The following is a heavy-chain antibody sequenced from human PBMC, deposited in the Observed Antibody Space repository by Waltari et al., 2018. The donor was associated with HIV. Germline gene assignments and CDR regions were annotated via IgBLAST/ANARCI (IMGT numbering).Heavy chain of an antibody. D-gene: IGHD1-26*01. V-gene: IGHV4-31*03. J-gene: IGHJ4*02. CDR2: IYYSGSP. CDR3: AREKSTIVGFDY. CDR1: GGSISSGGYY. Sequence: QVQLQESGPGLVKPSQTLSLTCTVSGGSISSGGYYWSWIRQHPGKGLEWIGYIYYSGSPVYNPSLKSRVTISVDTSKNQFSLKLSSVTAADTAVYYCAREKSTIVGFDYWGQGTLVTVSS.